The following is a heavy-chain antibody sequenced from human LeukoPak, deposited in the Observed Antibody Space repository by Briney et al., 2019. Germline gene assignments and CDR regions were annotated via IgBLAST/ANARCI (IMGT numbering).Heavy chain of an antibody. CDR3: AILGSGYCSGGSCLPTFDY. CDR2: IIPIFGTA. V-gene: IGHV1-69*05. D-gene: IGHD2-15*01. Sequence: SVKVSCKASGGTLSSYDISWVRQAPGQGIEWMGGIIPIFGTANYAQKIEGRVTITTDESTSTAYMELSSLRSEDTAVYYCAILGSGYCSGGSCLPTFDYWGQGTLVTVSS. J-gene: IGHJ4*02. CDR1: GGTLSSYD.